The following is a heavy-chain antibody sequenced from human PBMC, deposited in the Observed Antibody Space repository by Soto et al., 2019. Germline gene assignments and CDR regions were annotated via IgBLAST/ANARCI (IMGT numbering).Heavy chain of an antibody. D-gene: IGHD3-10*01. CDR3: AKERVVRGVTDY. V-gene: IGHV3-30*18. Sequence: QVPLAESGGGVVQPGRSLRLACAASGFTFSGYGMHWVRQAPDKGLEWVAVISYDGSNKYYADSVKGRFTISRDNSKNTLYLEMNILRPEDTAIYYCAKERVVRGVTDYWGQGTLVTVSS. CDR1: GFTFSGYG. CDR2: ISYDGSNK. J-gene: IGHJ4*02.